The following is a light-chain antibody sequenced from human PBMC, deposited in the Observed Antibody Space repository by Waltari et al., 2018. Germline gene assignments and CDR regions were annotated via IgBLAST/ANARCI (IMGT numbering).Light chain of an antibody. CDR1: RSNIGHYY. Sequence: QSVLTQPPSMSAAPGQKVTISCSGSRSNIGHYYVSWYQQLPGTAPQLLIFDNKRRPSGIPYRFSAAKAGTSATLGITGRQTGGEAAYYCGTCDSSLGAVIFGGGTKLTVL. V-gene: IGLV1-51*01. CDR3: GTCDSSLGAVI. CDR2: DNK. J-gene: IGLJ2*01.